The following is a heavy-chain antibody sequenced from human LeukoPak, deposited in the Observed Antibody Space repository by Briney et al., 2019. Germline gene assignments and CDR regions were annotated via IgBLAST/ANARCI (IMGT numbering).Heavy chain of an antibody. CDR3: ARVVYGSGSPY. D-gene: IGHD3-10*01. Sequence: GGSLRLSCAASGFTVSSNYMSWVRQAPGKGLEWVSVIYSGGSTYYADSLKGRFTISRDNSKNTLYLQMNSLRAEDTAVYYCARVVYGSGSPYWGQGTLVTVSS. CDR1: GFTVSSNY. V-gene: IGHV3-66*01. J-gene: IGHJ4*02. CDR2: IYSGGST.